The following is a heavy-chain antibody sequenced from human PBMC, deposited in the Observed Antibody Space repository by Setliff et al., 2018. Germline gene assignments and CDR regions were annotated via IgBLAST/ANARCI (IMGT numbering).Heavy chain of an antibody. D-gene: IGHD3-10*01. CDR1: GESIRSNNW. CDR2: IYQSGTT. J-gene: IGHJ4*02. V-gene: IGHV4-4*02. CDR3: ARAPGRNIRGDY. Sequence: KTSETLSLTCTVSGESIRSNNWWNWVRQPPGKGLEWIGDIYQSGTTNYNPSLKSRVTISADTSKNQFSPKLKSVTAADTAVYYCARAPGRNIRGDYWGQGALVTVSS.